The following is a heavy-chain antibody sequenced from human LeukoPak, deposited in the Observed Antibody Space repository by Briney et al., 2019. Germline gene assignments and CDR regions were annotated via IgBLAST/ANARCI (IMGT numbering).Heavy chain of an antibody. D-gene: IGHD3-16*02. CDR1: GGSISSYY. CDR2: IYYSGST. Sequence: PSETLSLNCTVSGGSISSYYWSWIRQPPGKGLEWIGYIYYSGSTNYNPSLKSRVTISVDTSKNQFSLKLSSVTAADTAVYYCARARWDYYDYVWGSYLTEAPYFDYWGQGTLVTVSS. V-gene: IGHV4-59*01. CDR3: ARARWDYYDYVWGSYLTEAPYFDY. J-gene: IGHJ4*02.